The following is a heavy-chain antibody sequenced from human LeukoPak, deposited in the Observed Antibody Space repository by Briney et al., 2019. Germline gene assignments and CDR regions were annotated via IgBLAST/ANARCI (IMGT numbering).Heavy chain of an antibody. V-gene: IGHV1-46*01. CDR3: ARGGVGCDY. Sequence: GASVKVSCKASGYTFTSYYMGWVRQAPGQGLEWMGIINPSGGSPTYALQFQGRVTMTSDTSTSTVYMELSSLRSEDTAVYYCARGGVGCDYWGQGTLVTVSS. J-gene: IGHJ4*02. D-gene: IGHD1-26*01. CDR1: GYTFTSYY. CDR2: INPSGGSP.